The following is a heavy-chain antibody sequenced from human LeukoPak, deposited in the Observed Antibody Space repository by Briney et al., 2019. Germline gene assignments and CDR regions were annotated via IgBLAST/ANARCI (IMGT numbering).Heavy chain of an antibody. J-gene: IGHJ4*02. CDR1: GFTFNSYA. CDR3: ARVQNTDIDY. D-gene: IGHD5-18*01. V-gene: IGHV3-23*01. CDR2: ISGSGGDT. Sequence: GGSLRLSCAASGFTFNSYAMSWVRQAPGQGLEWVSGISGSGGDTYYAGSVKGRFTITRDNSKNALYLQMNGLRAEDTAVYYCARVQNTDIDYWGQGTLVTVSS.